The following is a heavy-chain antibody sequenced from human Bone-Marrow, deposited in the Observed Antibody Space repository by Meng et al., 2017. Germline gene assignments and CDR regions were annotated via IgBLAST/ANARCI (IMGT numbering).Heavy chain of an antibody. D-gene: IGHD4-17*01. CDR3: ARDPPGGVTTSFGSQGDY. J-gene: IGHJ4*02. V-gene: IGHV4-38-2*02. CDR1: GYSISSGYY. CDR2: IYHSGST. Sequence: GSLRLSCTVSGYSISSGYYWGWIRQPPGKGLEWIGSIYHSGSTYYNPSLKSRVTISVDTSKNQFSLKLSSVTAADTAVYYCARDPPGGVTTSFGSQGDYWGQGTLVTVSS.